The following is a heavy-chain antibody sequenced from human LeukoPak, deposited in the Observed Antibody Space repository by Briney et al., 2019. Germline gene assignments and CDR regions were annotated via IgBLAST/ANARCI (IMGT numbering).Heavy chain of an antibody. CDR2: ISGSGGST. D-gene: IGHD3-16*01. CDR3: ARAFGGGPGYYYYGMDV. V-gene: IGHV3-23*01. J-gene: IGHJ6*02. Sequence: GGFLRLSCVASGFTFNNYAMTWVRQAPGKGLEWVSTISGSGGSTYSADSVKGRFTISRGNSKNTLYLQMNSLRAEDTAVYYCARAFGGGPGYYYYGMDVWGQGTTVTVSS. CDR1: GFTFNNYA.